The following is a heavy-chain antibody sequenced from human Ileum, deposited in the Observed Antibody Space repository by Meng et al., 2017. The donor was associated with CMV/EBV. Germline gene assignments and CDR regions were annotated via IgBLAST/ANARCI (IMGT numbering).Heavy chain of an antibody. Sequence: AASGFRFRSYAVRWVRQAPGKGLEWVSAISGSGGSTYYADSVKGRFTISRDNSKNTLYLQMNSLRAEDTAVYYCAKDRRDGYNNFDYWGQGTLVTVSS. CDR2: ISGSGGST. CDR3: AKDRRDGYNNFDY. V-gene: IGHV3-23*01. D-gene: IGHD5-24*01. J-gene: IGHJ4*02. CDR1: GFRFRSYA.